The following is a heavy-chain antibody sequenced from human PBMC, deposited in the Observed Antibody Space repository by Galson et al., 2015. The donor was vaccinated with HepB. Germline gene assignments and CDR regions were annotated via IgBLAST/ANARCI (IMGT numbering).Heavy chain of an antibody. CDR3: ARGLRGYCSGGSCYSTRALGY. J-gene: IGHJ4*02. Sequence: CAISGDSVSSNSAAWNWIRQSPSRGLEWLGRTYYRSKWYNDYAVSVKSRITINPDTSKNQFSLKLSSVTAADTAVYYCARGLRGYCSGGSCYSTRALGYWGQGTLVTVSS. CDR1: GDSVSSNSAA. D-gene: IGHD2-15*01. V-gene: IGHV6-1*01. CDR2: TYYRSKWYN.